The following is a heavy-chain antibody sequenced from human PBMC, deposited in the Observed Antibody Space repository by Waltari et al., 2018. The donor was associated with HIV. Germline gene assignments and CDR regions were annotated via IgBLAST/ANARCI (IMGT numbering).Heavy chain of an antibody. CDR2: IYYSGST. Sequence: QLQLQESGPGLVKPSKTLSLPCTVSGGSISSSGYYWGCIRQSPGTGLEGIGNIYYSGSTYYNPSLKSRVTISVDTSKNQFSLKLSSVTAADTAVYYCARAVSGASFDYWGQGTLVTVSS. J-gene: IGHJ4*02. CDR3: ARAVSGASFDY. D-gene: IGHD6-19*01. CDR1: GGSISSSGYY. V-gene: IGHV4-39*01.